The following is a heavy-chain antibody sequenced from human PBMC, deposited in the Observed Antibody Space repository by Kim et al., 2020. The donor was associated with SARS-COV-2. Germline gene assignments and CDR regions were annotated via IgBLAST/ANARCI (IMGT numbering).Heavy chain of an antibody. CDR1: GGSISSGGYY. J-gene: IGHJ6*02. V-gene: IGHV4-31*03. CDR3: ARAGVLRYFDWLLTDNGMDV. Sequence: SETLSLTCTVSGGSISSGGYYWSWIRQHPGKGLEWIGYIYYSGSTYDNPSLKSRVTISVDTSKNQFSLKLSSVTAADTAVYYCARAGVLRYFDWLLTDNGMDVWGQGTTVTVSS. D-gene: IGHD3-9*01. CDR2: IYYSGST.